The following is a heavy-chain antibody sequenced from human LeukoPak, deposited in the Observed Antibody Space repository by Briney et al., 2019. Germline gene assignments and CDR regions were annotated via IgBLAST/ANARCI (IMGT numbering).Heavy chain of an antibody. D-gene: IGHD3-16*02. CDR2: MNPNSGNT. Sequence: ASVKVSCKASGYTFTSYDINWVRQATGQGLEWMGWMNPNSGNTGYAQKFQGRVTMTRNTSISTAYMELSSLRSEDTAVYYCARGRGYDYVWGSYRYYWFDPWGQGTLVTVSS. CDR1: GYTFTSYD. J-gene: IGHJ5*02. CDR3: ARGRGYDYVWGSYRYYWFDP. V-gene: IGHV1-8*01.